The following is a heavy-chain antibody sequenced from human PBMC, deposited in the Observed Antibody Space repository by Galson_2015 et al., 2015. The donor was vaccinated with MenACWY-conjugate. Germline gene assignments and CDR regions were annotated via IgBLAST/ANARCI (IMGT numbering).Heavy chain of an antibody. J-gene: IGHJ5*02. D-gene: IGHD3-10*01. V-gene: IGHV6-1*01. Sequence: ISGDSVSSNSAAWNWIRQSPSRGLEWLGRTYYRSKWYNDYAVSVKSRITINPDTSKNQFSLQLNSVTPEDTAVYYCARGGSAYEVSDRGWFDPWGQGTLVTVSS. CDR1: GDSVSSNSAA. CDR3: ARGGSAYEVSDRGWFDP. CDR2: TYYRSKWYN.